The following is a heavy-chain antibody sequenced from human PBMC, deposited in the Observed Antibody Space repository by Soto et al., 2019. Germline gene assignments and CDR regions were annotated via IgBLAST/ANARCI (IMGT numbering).Heavy chain of an antibody. CDR2: MNPNSGNT. V-gene: IGHV1-8*02. D-gene: IGHD3-3*01. Sequence: GASVKVSCKASGYTFTSYYMHWVRQAPGQGLEWMGWMNPNSGNTGYAQKFQGRVTMTRNTSISTAYMELSSLRSEDTAVYYCASPARNYDFWSGYSFDIWGQGTMVTVPS. CDR1: GYTFTSYY. CDR3: ASPARNYDFWSGYSFDI. J-gene: IGHJ3*02.